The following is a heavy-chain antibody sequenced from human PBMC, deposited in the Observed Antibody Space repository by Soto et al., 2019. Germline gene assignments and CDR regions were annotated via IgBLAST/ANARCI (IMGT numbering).Heavy chain of an antibody. Sequence: QVQLVQSGAEVKKPGASVTISCKASGYTFTRYTMNWVRQAPGQRLEWMGWLNPDNGNTKSSQKFQDRVIITRDTSASTAYMDLSSLRSEDTAVYYCARGIATGQLDPWGQGTLVTVSS. CDR1: GYTFTRYT. D-gene: IGHD2-15*01. CDR2: LNPDNGNT. V-gene: IGHV1-3*01. J-gene: IGHJ5*02. CDR3: ARGIATGQLDP.